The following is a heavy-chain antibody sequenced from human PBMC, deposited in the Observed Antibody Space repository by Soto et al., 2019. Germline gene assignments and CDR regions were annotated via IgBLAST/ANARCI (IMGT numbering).Heavy chain of an antibody. CDR1: GYIFTSYW. J-gene: IGHJ5*02. Sequence: GESLKIAGNGSGYIFTSYWIGWVRQMPGKGLEWMGIIYPGDSDTRYSPSFQGQVTISADKSISTAYLQWSSLKASDTAMYYCARLIAARPWDWFDPWGQGTLVTVSS. V-gene: IGHV5-51*01. CDR3: ARLIAARPWDWFDP. CDR2: IYPGDSDT. D-gene: IGHD6-6*01.